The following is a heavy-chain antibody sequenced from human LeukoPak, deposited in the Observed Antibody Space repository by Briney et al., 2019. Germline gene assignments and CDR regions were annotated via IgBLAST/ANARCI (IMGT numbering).Heavy chain of an antibody. CDR1: GYTFTNYA. Sequence: ASVKVSCKTSGYTFTNYAMNWVRQAPGQGLEWMGGIIPIFGTANYAQKFQGRVTITADKSTSTAYMELSSLRSEDTAVYYCARGSRDTYYFDYWGQGTLVTVSS. J-gene: IGHJ4*02. D-gene: IGHD5-24*01. V-gene: IGHV1-69*06. CDR2: IIPIFGTA. CDR3: ARGSRDTYYFDY.